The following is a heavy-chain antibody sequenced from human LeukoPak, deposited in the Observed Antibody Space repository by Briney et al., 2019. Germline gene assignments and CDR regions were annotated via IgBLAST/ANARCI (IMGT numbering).Heavy chain of an antibody. J-gene: IGHJ4*02. D-gene: IGHD5-12*01. Sequence: PGRSLRLSCAASGFTFSSYGMHWVRQAPGKGLEWVAVIWYDGSNKYYADSVKGRFTISRDNSKNTLYLQMNSLRAEDTAVYYCARDPERGYSGYAPDYWGQGTLVTVSS. V-gene: IGHV3-33*01. CDR3: ARDPERGYSGYAPDY. CDR1: GFTFSSYG. CDR2: IWYDGSNK.